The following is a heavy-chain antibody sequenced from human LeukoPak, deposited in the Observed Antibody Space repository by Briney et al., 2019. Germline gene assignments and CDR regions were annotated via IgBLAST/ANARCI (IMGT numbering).Heavy chain of an antibody. D-gene: IGHD2-8*02. V-gene: IGHV4-38-2*01. J-gene: IGHJ5*02. CDR3: ARVSTGWFDP. CDR1: GYSISSGYY. CDR2: IYHSGST. Sequence: SETLPLTCAVSGYSISSGYYWGWIRQPPGRGLEWIGSIYHSGSTYYNPSLKSRVTISVDTSKNQFSLKLSSVTAADTAVYYCARVSTGWFDPWGQGTLVTVSS.